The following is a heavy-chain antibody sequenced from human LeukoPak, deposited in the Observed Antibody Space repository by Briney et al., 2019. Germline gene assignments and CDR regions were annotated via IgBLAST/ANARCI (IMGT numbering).Heavy chain of an antibody. CDR3: ARASGYDSSFDY. CDR1: GGTFNSYA. Sequence: SAKVSCKASGGTFNSYAISWVRQAPRQGLEWMGGIIPIFGTANYAQKFQGRVTITTDESTSTAYMELSSLRSEDTAVYYCARASGYDSSFDYWGQGTLVTVSS. V-gene: IGHV1-69*05. J-gene: IGHJ4*02. D-gene: IGHD5-12*01. CDR2: IIPIFGTA.